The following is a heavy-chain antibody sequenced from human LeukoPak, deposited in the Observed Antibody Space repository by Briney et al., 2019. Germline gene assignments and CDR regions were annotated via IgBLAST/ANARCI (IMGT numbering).Heavy chain of an antibody. Sequence: GGSLRLSCSASGFTFSAYAMYWVRQAPGKGLEYVSGISSNGGSSFYADSVKGRFTISRDNSKNTLYLQMSSLRAEDTAVYYCAKTYYYGSGHYFDYWGQGTLVTVSS. CDR3: AKTYYYGSGHYFDY. J-gene: IGHJ4*02. D-gene: IGHD3-10*01. CDR1: GFTFSAYA. V-gene: IGHV3-64D*09. CDR2: ISSNGGSS.